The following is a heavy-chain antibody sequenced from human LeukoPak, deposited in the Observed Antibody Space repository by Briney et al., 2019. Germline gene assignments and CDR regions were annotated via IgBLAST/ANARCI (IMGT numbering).Heavy chain of an antibody. V-gene: IGHV3-23*01. CDR1: GFTFNNYG. J-gene: IGHJ5*02. D-gene: IGHD3-22*01. CDR2: ISKDGGGI. Sequence: GGSLRLSCAASGFTFNNYGLIWVRQAPGKGLEWVAAISKDGGGIMYAAFVEGRFTISRDNSKNTLFLQMNSLRAEDTALYYCAKGSTGYFADLWGQGTLVTVSS. CDR3: AKGSTGYFADL.